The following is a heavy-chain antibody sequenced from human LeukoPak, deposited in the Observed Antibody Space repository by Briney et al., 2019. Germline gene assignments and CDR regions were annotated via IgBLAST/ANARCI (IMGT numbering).Heavy chain of an antibody. D-gene: IGHD3-22*01. J-gene: IGHJ4*02. CDR1: GGSISSSSYY. V-gene: IGHV4-39*01. CDR2: IYYSGST. Sequence: SETLSLTCTVSGGSISSSSYYWGWIRQPPGKGLEWIGSIYYSGSTYYNPSLKSRVTISVDTSKNQFPLKLSSVTAADTAVYYCASPYYDSSGYDGYWGQGTLVTVSS. CDR3: ASPYYDSSGYDGY.